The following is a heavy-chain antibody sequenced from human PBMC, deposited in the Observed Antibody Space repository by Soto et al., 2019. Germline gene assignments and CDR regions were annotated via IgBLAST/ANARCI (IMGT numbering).Heavy chain of an antibody. CDR2: ISAYNGNT. J-gene: IGHJ6*02. D-gene: IGHD3-3*01. CDR1: GYTFTSYG. V-gene: IGHV1-18*01. CDR3: ARETKTYYDFGSGYGTLDYYGMDV. Sequence: ASVKVSCKASGYTFTSYGISWVRQAPGQGLEWMGWISAYNGNTNYAQKLQGRVTMTTDTSTSTAYMELRSLRSDDTAVYYCARETKTYYDFGSGYGTLDYYGMDVWGQGTTVTVSS.